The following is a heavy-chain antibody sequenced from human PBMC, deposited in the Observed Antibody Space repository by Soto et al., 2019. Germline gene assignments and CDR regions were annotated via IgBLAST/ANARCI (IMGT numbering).Heavy chain of an antibody. V-gene: IGHV4-4*02. CDR2: IFHTGVS. Sequence: QVQLQQSGPGLVNPSGTLSLTCAVSGESVSVTNWWTWFRQSPGKGLEWIGEIFHTGVSNYNPSLKSRLTMSVDKSQNQFSPNLTSVTAADTAVYYCSRIPFSQLATTYYYCVMAVWGQGTTVTVS. J-gene: IGHJ6*02. D-gene: IGHD5-12*01. CDR3: SRIPFSQLATTYYYCVMAV. CDR1: GESVSVTNW.